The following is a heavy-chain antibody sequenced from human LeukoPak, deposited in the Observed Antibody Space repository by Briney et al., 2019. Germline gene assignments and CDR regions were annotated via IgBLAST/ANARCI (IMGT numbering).Heavy chain of an antibody. J-gene: IGHJ4*02. D-gene: IGHD6-19*01. CDR3: ARDIAGAVAGIPGH. CDR2: IYSSGST. V-gene: IGHV4-39*07. Sequence: SETLSLTCTVSGGSISSGSYYWGWIRQPPGKGLEWVGSIYSSGSTYYNPSLKSRVTILVDRSKNQFSLKLSSVTAADTAVYYCARDIAGAVAGIPGHWGQGTLVTVSS. CDR1: GGSISSGSYY.